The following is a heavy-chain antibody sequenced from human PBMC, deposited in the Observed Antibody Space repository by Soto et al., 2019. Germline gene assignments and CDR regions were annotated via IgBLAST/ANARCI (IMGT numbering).Heavy chain of an antibody. D-gene: IGHD3-10*01. CDR1: GYTFTGYY. Sequence: ASVKVSCKASGYTFTGYYMHWGRQAPGQGLEWMGWINPNSGGTNYAQKFQGWVTMTRATSTSTAYMELSRLRSDDTAVYYCARGGLGMVLVYWGQGTLVTVSS. CDR3: ARGGLGMVLVY. J-gene: IGHJ4*02. V-gene: IGHV1-2*04. CDR2: INPNSGGT.